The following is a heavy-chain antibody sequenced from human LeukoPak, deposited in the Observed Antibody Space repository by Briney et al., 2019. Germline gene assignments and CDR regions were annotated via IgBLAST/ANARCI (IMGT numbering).Heavy chain of an antibody. CDR2: INPSGGST. Sequence: ASVTVSCQASGYTFTSYYMHWVRQAAGQGLEWMGIINPSGGSTSYAQKYQGRVTMTRDTSTSTVYMELSSLRSEDTAVYCCARDSGYSYSYSVGYWGQGTLVTVSS. J-gene: IGHJ4*02. CDR1: GYTFTSYY. V-gene: IGHV1-46*01. CDR3: ARDSGYSYSYSVGY. D-gene: IGHD5-18*01.